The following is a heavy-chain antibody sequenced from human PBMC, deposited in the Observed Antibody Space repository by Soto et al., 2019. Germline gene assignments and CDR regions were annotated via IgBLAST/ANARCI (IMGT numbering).Heavy chain of an antibody. D-gene: IGHD5-12*01. CDR1: GFTFTYHA. V-gene: IGHV3-23*01. Sequence: EVQLLQSGGGVVQPGGSLRLSCAASGFTFTYHAMSWVRQAPGKGLEWVSGLTGRGGNTFYADSVKGRFTLSRDNTKNILYLEMNNLRAEDTALYFCAKDSVDVVATGRGYFDSWGQGTLVTVSP. J-gene: IGHJ4*02. CDR2: LTGRGGNT. CDR3: AKDSVDVVATGRGYFDS.